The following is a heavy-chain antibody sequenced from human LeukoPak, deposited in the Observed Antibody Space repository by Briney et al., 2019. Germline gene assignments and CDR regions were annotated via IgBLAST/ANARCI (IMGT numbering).Heavy chain of an antibody. CDR2: IYSGGST. Sequence: GGSLRLSCAASGFTVSSNYMSWVRQAPGKGLEWVSVIYSGGSTYYADSVKGRFTISRDNAKNSLYLQMNSLRAEDTAVYYCARDSESGYTNWFDPWGQGTLVTVSS. D-gene: IGHD5-12*01. J-gene: IGHJ5*02. V-gene: IGHV3-53*01. CDR3: ARDSESGYTNWFDP. CDR1: GFTVSSNY.